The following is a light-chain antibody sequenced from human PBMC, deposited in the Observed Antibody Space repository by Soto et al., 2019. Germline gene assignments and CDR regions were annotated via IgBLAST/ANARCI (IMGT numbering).Light chain of an antibody. CDR1: SSDVGGYNY. J-gene: IGLJ3*02. CDR3: SSYTSSSFWV. Sequence: QSALTQPASVSGSPGQSITISCTGTSSDVGGYNYVSWYQQHPGKAPKLMIYEVSNRPSGVSNRFSGSKSGNTASLTISGLQAEDEGDYYCSSYTSSSFWVFGGGTKVTVL. CDR2: EVS. V-gene: IGLV2-14*01.